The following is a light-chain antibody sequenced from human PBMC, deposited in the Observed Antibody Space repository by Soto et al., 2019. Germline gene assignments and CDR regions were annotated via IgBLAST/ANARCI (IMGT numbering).Light chain of an antibody. CDR1: SSDVGRDNL. J-gene: IGLJ1*01. CDR2: EVS. CDR3: CSYAGTSTYV. V-gene: IGLV2-23*02. Sequence: ALTQPASVSGSPGQSITISCTGTSSDVGRDNLVSWYQQHPGKAPKFMIYEVSKRPSGVSNRFSGSKSGNTASLTISGLQAEDEADYYCCSYAGTSTYVFGTGTKVTVL.